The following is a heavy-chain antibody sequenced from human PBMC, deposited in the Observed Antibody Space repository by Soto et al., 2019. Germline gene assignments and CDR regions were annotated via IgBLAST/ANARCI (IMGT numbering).Heavy chain of an antibody. Sequence: GGSLRLSCAASGFTFSSYGMHWVRQAPGKGLEWVAVIWYDGSNKYYADSVKGRFTISRDNSKNTLYLQMNSLRAEDTAVYYCARESGLITGTTDYYYGMDVWGQGTTVTVSS. CDR1: GFTFSSYG. CDR2: IWYDGSNK. V-gene: IGHV3-33*01. CDR3: ARESGLITGTTDYYYGMDV. D-gene: IGHD1-20*01. J-gene: IGHJ6*02.